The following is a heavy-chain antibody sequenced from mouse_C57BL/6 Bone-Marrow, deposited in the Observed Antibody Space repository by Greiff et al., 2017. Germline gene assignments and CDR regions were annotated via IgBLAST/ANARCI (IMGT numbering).Heavy chain of an antibody. CDR2: IYPGSGST. Sequence: QVQLQQPGAELVKPGASVKMSCKASGYTFTSYWITWVKQRPGQGLEWIGDIYPGSGSTNYNEKFKSKATLTVDTSSSTAYMQLSSLTSEDAAVYYCARGCCWYFDVWGTGTTVTVSS. V-gene: IGHV1-55*01. CDR3: ARGCCWYFDV. J-gene: IGHJ1*03. D-gene: IGHD3-3*01. CDR1: GYTFTSYW.